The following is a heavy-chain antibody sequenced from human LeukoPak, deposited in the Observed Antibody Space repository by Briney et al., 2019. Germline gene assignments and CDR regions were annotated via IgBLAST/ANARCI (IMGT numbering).Heavy chain of an antibody. CDR1: GGSISSGGYY. V-gene: IGHV4-30-2*01. Sequence: SETLSLTCTVSGGSISSGGYYWSWIRQPPGKGLEWIGYIYHSGSTYYNPSLKSRVTISVDRSKNQFSLKLSSVTAADTAVYYCARGEVVPAAKSAFDIWGQGTMVTVSS. J-gene: IGHJ3*02. D-gene: IGHD2-2*01. CDR2: IYHSGST. CDR3: ARGEVVPAAKSAFDI.